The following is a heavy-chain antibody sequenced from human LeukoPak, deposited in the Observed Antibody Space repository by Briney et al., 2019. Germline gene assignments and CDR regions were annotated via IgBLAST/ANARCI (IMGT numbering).Heavy chain of an antibody. Sequence: ASVKVSCKASGYTITSYGISWVRQAPGQGLEWMGWISAYNGNTNYAQKLQGRVTMTTDTSTSTAYMELRSLRSDDTASDYCARAQSNVVYSSSWYSNVDFWGQGTLVTVSS. CDR1: GYTITSYG. V-gene: IGHV1-18*01. D-gene: IGHD6-13*01. J-gene: IGHJ4*02. CDR3: ARAQSNVVYSSSWYSNVDF. CDR2: ISAYNGNT.